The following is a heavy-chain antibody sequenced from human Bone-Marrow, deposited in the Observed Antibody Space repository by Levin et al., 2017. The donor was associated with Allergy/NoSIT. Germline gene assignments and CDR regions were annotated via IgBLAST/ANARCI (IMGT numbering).Heavy chain of an antibody. Sequence: GGSLRLSCEVSGFIVNVYYMKWVRQAPGKGPECVSVIYSGDRTFYSDSVKGRFTISRENSNNTLYLQMNSLRVEDSAIYYCARGPRIGNARGWFDPWGHGTLVTVTS. CDR1: GFIVNVYY. CDR3: ARGPRIGNARGWFDP. D-gene: IGHD3-10*01. V-gene: IGHV3-66*01. J-gene: IGHJ5*02. CDR2: IYSGDRT.